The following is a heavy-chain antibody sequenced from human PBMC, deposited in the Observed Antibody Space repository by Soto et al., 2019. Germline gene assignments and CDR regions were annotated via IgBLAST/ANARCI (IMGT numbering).Heavy chain of an antibody. V-gene: IGHV4-39*01. CDR2: TYYSGST. D-gene: IGHD2-8*01. Sequence: SETLFLTCTVSGGSISSSSYYWGWIRQPPGKGLEWIGSTYYSGSTYYNPSLKSRVTISVDTSKNQFSLKLSSVTAADTAVYYCASRIGYCTNGVCFNWFDPWGQGTLVTVSS. J-gene: IGHJ5*02. CDR1: GGSISSSSYY. CDR3: ASRIGYCTNGVCFNWFDP.